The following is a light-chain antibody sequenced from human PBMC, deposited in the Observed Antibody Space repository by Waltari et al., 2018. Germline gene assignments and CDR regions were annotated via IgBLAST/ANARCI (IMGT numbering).Light chain of an antibody. CDR3: MIWHSTAWV. CDR2: YRSDSDN. Sequence: QAVLTQPASLSASPGASASLTCTLRSGINVGTYRLYWFKQKPGSPPQYLLRYRSDSDNHQGFGVPSRFSGSKDASADAGILLISGLQSEDEADYYCMIWHSTAWVFGGGTKLTVL. J-gene: IGLJ3*02. V-gene: IGLV5-45*01. CDR1: SGINVGTYR.